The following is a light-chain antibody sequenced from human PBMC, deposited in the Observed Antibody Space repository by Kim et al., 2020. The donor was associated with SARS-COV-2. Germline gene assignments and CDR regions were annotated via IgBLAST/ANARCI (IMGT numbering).Light chain of an antibody. CDR3: QQYNTYPCT. Sequence: DIQMTQSPSTLSASVGDRVTMTCRASQSIRSWLAWYQQKPGKAPKLLIYKASSLETAVPSRFSGSGSGTEFILPTSSPQPDDFATYYCQQYNTYPCTFGQGTKVDIK. CDR1: QSIRSW. J-gene: IGKJ1*01. V-gene: IGKV1-5*03. CDR2: KAS.